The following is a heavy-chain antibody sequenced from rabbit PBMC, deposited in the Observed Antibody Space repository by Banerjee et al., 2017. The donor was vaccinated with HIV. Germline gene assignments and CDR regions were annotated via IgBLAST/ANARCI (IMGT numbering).Heavy chain of an antibody. J-gene: IGHJ4*01. CDR2: IYDVFWL. D-gene: IGHD8-1*01. Sequence: QEQLEESGGDLVKPGASLTLTCTASGFTLSSYRICWVRQAPGKGLEWIACIYDVFWLSSWARGRFTISKTSSTTVTLQMTSLTAADTATYFCARASSYVIAFNFWGPGTLVTVS. CDR3: ARASSYVIAFNF. V-gene: IGHV1S45*01. CDR1: GFTLSSYR.